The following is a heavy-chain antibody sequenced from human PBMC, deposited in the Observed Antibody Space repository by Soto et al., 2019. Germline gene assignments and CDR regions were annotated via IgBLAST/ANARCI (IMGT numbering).Heavy chain of an antibody. J-gene: IGHJ4*02. CDR3: AENPPPADY. CDR1: GYTFTSYY. V-gene: IGHV1-18*01. Sequence: QVQLVQSGAEVKKPGASVKVSCKASGYTFTSYYISWVRQAPGQGLEWMGWISAYNGNTTYAQKLEGTVTMTTDTPRTTAYVDLGSLKSAEPAMYYCAENPPPADYWGQGTLVTVSS. CDR2: ISAYNGNT.